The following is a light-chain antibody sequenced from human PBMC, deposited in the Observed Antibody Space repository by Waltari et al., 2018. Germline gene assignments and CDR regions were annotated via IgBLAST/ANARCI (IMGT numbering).Light chain of an antibody. Sequence: QSVLTQPASVSGSPGQSITISCTGTSSDIGSYNPVSWYQQHPGKAPKLMIYEANKRPPGVSNRFSGFRSGNTASLTISGLQTEDEAHYYCFSHDTKWMFGGGTKLTVL. J-gene: IGLJ3*02. CDR1: SSDIGSYNP. CDR2: EAN. CDR3: FSHDTKWM. V-gene: IGLV2-23*01.